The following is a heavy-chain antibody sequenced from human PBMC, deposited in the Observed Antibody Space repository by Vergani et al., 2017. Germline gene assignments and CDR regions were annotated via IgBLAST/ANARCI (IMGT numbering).Heavy chain of an antibody. Sequence: QVQLQQWGGGLLKPSETLSLTCVVSGGSFTSYHWTWIRQSPGEGLGWVGDIDHTGRTDYNPSLKSRLTMSVDKSRNQFSLTLNSVTATDTAIYFCARVNTETNGHLYYYYYMDVWGQGTAVTVS. V-gene: IGHV4-34*01. CDR3: ARVNTETNGHLYYYYYMDV. D-gene: IGHD4-11*01. CDR1: GGSFTSYH. CDR2: IDHTGRT. J-gene: IGHJ6*03.